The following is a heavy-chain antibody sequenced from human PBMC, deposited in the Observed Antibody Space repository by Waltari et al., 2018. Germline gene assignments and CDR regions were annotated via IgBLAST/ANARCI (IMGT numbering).Heavy chain of an antibody. Sequence: QVHLQESGPGLLKASETLSLTCGVSAYSINSGFYWGWIRQPPGKGLEWVAIIYHDGTTYYNPSLKSRATISMDTSKNHFSLKLQSVTAADTAVYYCTRQVLGYCTSAACRRLESWGQGTLVTVSS. CDR2: IYHDGTT. CDR3: TRQVLGYCTSAACRRLES. D-gene: IGHD2-2*03. CDR1: AYSINSGFY. V-gene: IGHV4-38-2*01. J-gene: IGHJ4*02.